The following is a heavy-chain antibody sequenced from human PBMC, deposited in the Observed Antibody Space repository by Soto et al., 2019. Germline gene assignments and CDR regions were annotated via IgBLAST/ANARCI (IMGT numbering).Heavy chain of an antibody. Sequence: PGESLKISCKGSGYSFTSYWIGWVRQMPGKGLEWMGIIYPGDSDTRYSPSFQGQVTISADKSVSTAYLQWSSLKASDTAMYYCARIRRVITTTRIDWFDPWGQGTLVPVSS. CDR3: ARIRRVITTTRIDWFDP. V-gene: IGHV5-51*01. CDR1: GYSFTSYW. J-gene: IGHJ5*02. D-gene: IGHD3-22*01. CDR2: IYPGDSDT.